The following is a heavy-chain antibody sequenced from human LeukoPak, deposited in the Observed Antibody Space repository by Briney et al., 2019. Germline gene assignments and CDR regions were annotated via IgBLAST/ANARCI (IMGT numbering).Heavy chain of an antibody. J-gene: IGHJ5*02. CDR3: ARDGWEPPTNPPSS. CDR1: GGTFSSYA. CDR2: IIPILGIA. V-gene: IGHV1-69*10. Sequence: SVKVSCKASGGTFSSYAISWVRQAPGQGLEWMGGIIPILGIANYAQKFQGRVTITADKSTSTAYMELSSLRSEDTAVYYCARDGWEPPTNPPSSWGQGTLVTVSS. D-gene: IGHD1-26*01.